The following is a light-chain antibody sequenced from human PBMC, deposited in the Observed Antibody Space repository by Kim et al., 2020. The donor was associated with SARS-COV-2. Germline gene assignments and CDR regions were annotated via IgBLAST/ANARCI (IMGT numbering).Light chain of an antibody. CDR1: QGINNY. CDR3: QKYNNAPLA. J-gene: IGKJ4*01. Sequence: VSAGDRAPISCRASQGINNYLAWYQQKPGQVPKVLIYAASTMQTGIPARFSGSGSGTDFTLTISSLQSEDVAAYYCQKYNNAPLAFGGGTKVDIK. CDR2: AAS. V-gene: IGKV1-27*01.